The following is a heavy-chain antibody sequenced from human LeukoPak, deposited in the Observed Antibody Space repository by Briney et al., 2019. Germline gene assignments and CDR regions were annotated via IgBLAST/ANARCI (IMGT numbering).Heavy chain of an antibody. CDR3: ARDIPGTTGVDY. D-gene: IGHD1-1*01. Sequence: SETLSLTCTVSGGSICSYYWSWIRQPAGKGMEWIGRIYTSGSTKYNPSLKSRVTMSVDTSKNQFSLKLSSVTAADTAVYYCARDIPGTTGVDYWGQGTLVTVSS. J-gene: IGHJ4*02. CDR2: IYTSGST. V-gene: IGHV4-4*07. CDR1: GGSICSYY.